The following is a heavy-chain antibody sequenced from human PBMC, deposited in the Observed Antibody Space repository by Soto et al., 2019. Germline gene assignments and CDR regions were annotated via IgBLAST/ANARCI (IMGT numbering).Heavy chain of an antibody. CDR1: GFTFSSYG. CDR3: AKDSSDVWAMIVAQPYYYYYYGMDV. V-gene: IGHV3-30*18. CDR2: ISYDGSNK. J-gene: IGHJ6*02. Sequence: QVQLVESGGGVVQPGRSLRLSCAASGFTFSSYGMHWVRQAPGKGLEWVAVISYDGSNKYYADSVKGRFTISRDNSKNTLYLQMNSLRAEDTAVYYCAKDSSDVWAMIVAQPYYYYYYGMDVWGQGTTVTVSS. D-gene: IGHD3-22*01.